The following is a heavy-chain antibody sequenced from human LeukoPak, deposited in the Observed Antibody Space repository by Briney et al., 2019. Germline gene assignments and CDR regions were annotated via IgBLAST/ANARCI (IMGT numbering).Heavy chain of an antibody. CDR1: GFTFSSYA. CDR3: AKPYTMVRGVGLGAFTFDY. Sequence: GGSLRLSCAASGFTFSSYAMSWVRQAPGKGLEWVSAISGSGGSTYYADSVKGRFTISRDNSKNTLYLQMNSLRAEDTAVYYCAKPYTMVRGVGLGAFTFDYWGQGTLVTVSS. D-gene: IGHD3-10*01. CDR2: ISGSGGST. J-gene: IGHJ4*02. V-gene: IGHV3-23*01.